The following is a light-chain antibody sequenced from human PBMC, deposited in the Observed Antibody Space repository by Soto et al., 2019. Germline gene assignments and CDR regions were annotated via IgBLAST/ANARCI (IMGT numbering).Light chain of an antibody. CDR1: QSLSSNY. J-gene: IGKJ3*01. CDR2: GAS. V-gene: IGKV3-20*01. CDR3: QHYGRSAIFT. Sequence: EILLTQSPGTLSLSPGERATLSCRASQSLSSNYLAWYQQKPGQAPRLLIYGASSRASGIPDRFSGSGSGTDFTLTISSLEPEDFAVYYCQHYGRSAIFTLGPGTTVDIK.